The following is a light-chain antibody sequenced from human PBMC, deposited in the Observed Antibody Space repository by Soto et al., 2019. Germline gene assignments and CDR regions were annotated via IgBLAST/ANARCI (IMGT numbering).Light chain of an antibody. J-gene: IGKJ2*01. Sequence: EIVLTQSPGTLSLSPGERATLSCRASQSVSSSYLAWYQQKPGQAPRLLIHGATSRATGIPDRFSGSGSGTDFTLTISRLEPEDFAVYYGQQYGRSPPEYTLGQGTKLEIK. V-gene: IGKV3-20*01. CDR2: GAT. CDR1: QSVSSSY. CDR3: QQYGRSPPEYT.